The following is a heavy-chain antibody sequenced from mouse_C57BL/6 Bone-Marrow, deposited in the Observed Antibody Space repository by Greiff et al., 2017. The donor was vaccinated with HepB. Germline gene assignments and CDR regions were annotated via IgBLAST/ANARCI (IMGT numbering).Heavy chain of an antibody. CDR3: ARTPSITTLVAETAWFAY. J-gene: IGHJ3*01. V-gene: IGHV1-81*01. CDR1: GYNFTSYG. Sequence: VQLQQSGAELARPGASVKLSCKASGYNFTSYGISWVKQRTGQGLEWIGEIYPRSGNTYYNEKFKGKATLTADNSSSNAYMELRSLTSEDSAVYFGARTPSITTLVAETAWFAYWGQGTLVTVSA. CDR2: IYPRSGNT. D-gene: IGHD1-1*01.